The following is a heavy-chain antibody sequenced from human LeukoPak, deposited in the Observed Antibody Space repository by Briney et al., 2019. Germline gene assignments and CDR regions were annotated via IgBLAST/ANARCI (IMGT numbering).Heavy chain of an antibody. Sequence: SVKVSCKASGYTFTTYGISWVRQAPGQGLEWMGYIITYNGDTNYAQKLQGRVTMTTDTSTSTAYMELRSLRSDDTAVYYCARDTKRSRARWENLGIDPWGQGTLVTVSS. CDR1: GYTFTTYG. CDR2: IITYNGDT. D-gene: IGHD3-16*01. J-gene: IGHJ5*02. V-gene: IGHV1-18*01. CDR3: ARDTKRSRARWENLGIDP.